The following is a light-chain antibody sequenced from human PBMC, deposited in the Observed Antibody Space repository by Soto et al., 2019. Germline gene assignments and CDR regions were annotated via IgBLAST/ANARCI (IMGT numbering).Light chain of an antibody. Sequence: QSVLPQPPSASGTPGPRVTISCSGSSSDVGGNPVTWYQHVPTTAPKLLIYTNTLRPSGVPDRFSGSKSGTSASLAISGLQSEDEADYYCTSWDDSLNGPVFGTGTKLTVL. J-gene: IGLJ1*01. CDR2: TNT. CDR1: SSDVGGNP. V-gene: IGLV1-44*01. CDR3: TSWDDSLNGPV.